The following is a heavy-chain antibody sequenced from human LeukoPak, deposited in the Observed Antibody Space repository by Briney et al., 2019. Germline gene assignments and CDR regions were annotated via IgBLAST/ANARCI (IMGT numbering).Heavy chain of an antibody. Sequence: SETLSLTCAVYGGSFSGCYWSWIRQPPGKGLEWIGEMNHSGSTNYNPSLKSRVTISVDTSKNQFSLKLGSVTAADTAVYYCARRLGRKFGERFYYYHYMDVWGKGTTVTISS. CDR2: MNHSGST. CDR3: ARRLGRKFGERFYYYHYMDV. V-gene: IGHV4-34*01. D-gene: IGHD3-10*01. CDR1: GGSFSGCY. J-gene: IGHJ6*03.